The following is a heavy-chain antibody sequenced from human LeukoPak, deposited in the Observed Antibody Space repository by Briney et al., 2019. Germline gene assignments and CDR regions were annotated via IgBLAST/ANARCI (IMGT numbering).Heavy chain of an antibody. Sequence: GGSLRLSCEASEFTFSSYSMNWVRQAPGKGLEWVSYISSSSSTIYYAESVKGRFTISRDNAKNSLYLQMNSLRVEDTAVYYCARSRGNSGSYPLDFWGQGTLVTVSS. V-gene: IGHV3-48*01. D-gene: IGHD1-26*01. J-gene: IGHJ4*02. CDR3: ARSRGNSGSYPLDF. CDR2: ISSSSSTI. CDR1: EFTFSSYS.